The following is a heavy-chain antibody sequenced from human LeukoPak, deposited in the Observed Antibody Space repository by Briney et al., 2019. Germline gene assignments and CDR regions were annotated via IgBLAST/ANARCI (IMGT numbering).Heavy chain of an antibody. CDR1: GGSISSYY. CDR2: IYYSGST. V-gene: IGHV4-59*08. Sequence: SETLSLTCTVSGGSISSYYWSWIRQPPGKGLEWIRYIYYSGSTNYNPSLKSRVTISVDTSKNQFSLKLSSVTAADTAVYYCARGGYGSGSYYERQYYFDYWGQGTLVTVSS. CDR3: ARGGYGSGSYYERQYYFDY. J-gene: IGHJ4*02. D-gene: IGHD3-10*01.